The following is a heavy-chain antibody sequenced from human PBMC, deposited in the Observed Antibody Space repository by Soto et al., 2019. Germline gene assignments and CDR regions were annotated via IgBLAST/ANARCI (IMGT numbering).Heavy chain of an antibody. CDR1: GGSISSGDYY. Sequence: VQLQESGPGLVKPSQTLSLTCTVSGGSISSGDYYWRWIRQPPEEGLEWIGYIYYSGSTYYNPSLKSRVTISVDTSKNQFSLKLSSVTAADTAVYYCARDGYYYYGMDVWGQGTTVTVSS. CDR3: ARDGYYYYGMDV. CDR2: IYYSGST. J-gene: IGHJ6*02. V-gene: IGHV4-30-4*01.